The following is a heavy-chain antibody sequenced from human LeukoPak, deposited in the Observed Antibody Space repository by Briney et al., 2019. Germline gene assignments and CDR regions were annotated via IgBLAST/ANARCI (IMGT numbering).Heavy chain of an antibody. D-gene: IGHD4-17*01. CDR1: GYSFTSYW. J-gene: IGHJ5*02. V-gene: IGHV5-51*01. Sequence: RGESLKISCKGSGYSFTSYWIGWVRQMPGKGLEWMGIIYPGDSDTRYSPSFQGQVTISADKSISTAYLQWSSLKASDTAMYYCARLIYGDYDGLIGNWFDPWGQGTLVTVSS. CDR3: ARLIYGDYDGLIGNWFDP. CDR2: IYPGDSDT.